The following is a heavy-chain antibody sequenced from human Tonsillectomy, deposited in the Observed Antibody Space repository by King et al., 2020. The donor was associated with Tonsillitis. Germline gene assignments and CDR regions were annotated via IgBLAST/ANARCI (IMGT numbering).Heavy chain of an antibody. J-gene: IGHJ3*02. CDR1: GYTFTSYG. V-gene: IGHV1-18*01. D-gene: IGHD2-8*01. CDR3: ARIGYCTNGVCYTAFDI. CDR2: ISAYNGNT. Sequence: VQLVESGAEVKKPGASVKVSCKASGYTFTSYGISWVRQAPGQGLEWMGWISAYNGNTNYAQKLKGRFTMTTDTSTSTPYMELRSLRSDDTAVYYCARIGYCTNGVCYTAFDIWGQGTMVTVSS.